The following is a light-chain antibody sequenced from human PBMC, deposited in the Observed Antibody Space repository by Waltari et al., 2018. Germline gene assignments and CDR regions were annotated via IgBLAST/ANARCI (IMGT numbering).Light chain of an antibody. CDR1: QSVSSY. J-gene: IGKJ5*01. V-gene: IGKV3-11*01. CDR2: DAS. CDR3: QQRGNSIT. Sequence: EIVLTQSPATLSLSPGERGTLSCRASQSVSSYLAWYQQKPVQAPRLLIYDASNRATGIPARFSGSGSGTDFTLTISSLEPEDFAVYYCQQRGNSITFGQGTRLEIK.